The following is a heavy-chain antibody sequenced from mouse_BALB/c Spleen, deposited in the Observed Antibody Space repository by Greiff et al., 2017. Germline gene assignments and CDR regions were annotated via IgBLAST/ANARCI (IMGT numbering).Heavy chain of an antibody. D-gene: IGHD2-4*01. CDR3: AREDYDFAY. CDR2: ISSGGST. CDR1: GFTFSSYA. J-gene: IGHJ3*01. Sequence: EVQLQESGGGLVKPGGSLKLSCAASGFTFSSYAMSWVRQTPEKRLEWVASISSGGSTYYPDSVKGRFTISRDNARNILYLQMSSLRSEDTAMYYCAREDYDFAYWGQGTLVTVSA. V-gene: IGHV5-6-5*01.